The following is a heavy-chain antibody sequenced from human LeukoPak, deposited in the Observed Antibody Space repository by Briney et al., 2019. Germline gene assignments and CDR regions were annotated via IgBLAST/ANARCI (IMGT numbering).Heavy chain of an antibody. V-gene: IGHV4-59*08. J-gene: IGHJ2*01. Sequence: SETLSLTCTVSGGSISSYYWSWIRQPPGKGLEWIGYIYYSGSTNYNPSLKSRVTISVDTSKNRFSLKLSSVTAADTAVYYCARGPYCSGGTCYSTGRYFDLWGRGTLVTVSS. D-gene: IGHD2-15*01. CDR2: IYYSGST. CDR1: GGSISSYY. CDR3: ARGPYCSGGTCYSTGRYFDL.